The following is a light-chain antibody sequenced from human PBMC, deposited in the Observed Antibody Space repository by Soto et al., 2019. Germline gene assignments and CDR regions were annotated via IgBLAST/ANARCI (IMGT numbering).Light chain of an antibody. CDR1: QSLLHSNGYNY. V-gene: IGKV2-28*01. J-gene: IGKJ4*01. CDR2: LGS. CDR3: MQALQTGLT. Sequence: DIVMTQSPLSLPVTPGEPASISCRASQSLLHSNGYNYLDWYLQKPGQSPQLLIYLGSNRASGVPDRFSGSGSGTDFTLKISRVVAEDVGVYYCMQALQTGLTSGGGTKVEIK.